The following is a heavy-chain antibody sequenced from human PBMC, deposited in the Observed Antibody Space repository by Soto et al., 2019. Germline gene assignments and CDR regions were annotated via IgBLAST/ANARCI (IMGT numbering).Heavy chain of an antibody. D-gene: IGHD3-22*01. CDR1: GFTFSSYG. CDR3: AKEGGYDSSGYYSTYWYFDL. V-gene: IGHV3-30*18. CDR2: ISYDGSNK. J-gene: IGHJ2*01. Sequence: QVQLVESGGGVVQPGRSLRLSCAASGFTFSSYGMHWVRQAPGKGLEWVAVISYDGSNKYYADSAKGRFTISRENSKNTLYLQMNSLRAEDTAVYYCAKEGGYDSSGYYSTYWYFDLWGRGTLVTVSS.